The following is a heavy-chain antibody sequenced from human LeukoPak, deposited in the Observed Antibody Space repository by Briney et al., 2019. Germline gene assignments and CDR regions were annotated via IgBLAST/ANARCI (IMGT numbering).Heavy chain of an antibody. CDR1: GLTFSDYY. V-gene: IGHV3-11*01. J-gene: IGHJ4*02. Sequence: GGSLRLSCAASGLTFSDYYMNWIRQAPGKGLEWVSYISSSGSTIYYADSVKGRFTMSRDNAKNSLYLQMNSLRAEDTAVYYCARGSKRGYSYGPPDYWGQGTLVTVSS. CDR3: ARGSKRGYSYGPPDY. CDR2: ISSSGSTI. D-gene: IGHD5-18*01.